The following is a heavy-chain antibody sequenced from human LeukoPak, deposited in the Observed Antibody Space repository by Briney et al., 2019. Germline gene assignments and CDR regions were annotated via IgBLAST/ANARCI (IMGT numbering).Heavy chain of an antibody. CDR2: NNPNSGGT. Sequence: GASVKVSCKASGYTFTGYYMHWVRQAPGQGLEWMGWNNPNSGGTNYAQKFQGRVTMTRDTSISTAYMELSRLRSDDTAVYYCARDQYYDFWSGILDPWGQGTLVTVSS. J-gene: IGHJ5*02. D-gene: IGHD3-3*01. CDR3: ARDQYYDFWSGILDP. CDR1: GYTFTGYY. V-gene: IGHV1-2*02.